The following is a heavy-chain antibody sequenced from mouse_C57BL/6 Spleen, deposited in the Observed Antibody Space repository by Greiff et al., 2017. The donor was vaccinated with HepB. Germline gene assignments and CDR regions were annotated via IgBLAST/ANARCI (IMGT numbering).Heavy chain of an antibody. J-gene: IGHJ4*01. Sequence: GGGLVQPKGSLKLSCAASGFSFNTYAMNWVRQAPGKGLEWVARIRSKSNNYATYYADSVKDRFTISRDDSESMLYLQMNNLKTEDTAMYYCVRPIYYDYDFYYAMDYWGQGTSVTVSS. CDR2: IRSKSNNYAT. D-gene: IGHD2-4*01. CDR3: VRPIYYDYDFYYAMDY. CDR1: GFSFNTYA. V-gene: IGHV10-1*01.